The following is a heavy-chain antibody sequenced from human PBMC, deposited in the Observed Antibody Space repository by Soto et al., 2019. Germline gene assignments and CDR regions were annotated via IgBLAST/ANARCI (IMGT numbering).Heavy chain of an antibody. CDR3: AREVMRYFDWLSPNFDY. V-gene: IGHV4-34*01. J-gene: IGHJ4*02. CDR1: DGSIRGHY. Sequence: SDSLYISSDVNDGSIRGHYWGWIREPPGKGLEWIGEINHSGSTNYNPSLKSRVTISVDTSKNQFSLKLSSVTAADTAVYYCAREVMRYFDWLSPNFDYWGQGTLVTVS. D-gene: IGHD3-9*01. CDR2: INHSGST.